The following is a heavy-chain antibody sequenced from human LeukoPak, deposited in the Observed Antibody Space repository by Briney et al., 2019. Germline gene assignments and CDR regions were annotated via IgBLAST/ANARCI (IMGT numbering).Heavy chain of an antibody. CDR2: IKQDGSEK. CDR3: ARALFQRGYCSSTSCYDV. D-gene: IGHD2-2*01. CDR1: GFTFSSYW. V-gene: IGHV3-7*01. Sequence: GGSLRLSCVASGFTFSSYWMSWVRQAPGKGLEWVANIKQDGSEKYYVDSVKGRFTISRDNAKNSLYLQMNSLRAEDTAVYYCARALFQRGYCSSTSCYDVWGQGTTVTVSS. J-gene: IGHJ6*02.